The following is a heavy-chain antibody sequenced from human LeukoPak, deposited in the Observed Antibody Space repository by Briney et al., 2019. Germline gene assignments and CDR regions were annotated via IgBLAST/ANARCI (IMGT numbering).Heavy chain of an antibody. Sequence: GASVKVSCKASGYTFTSYGISWVRQAPGQGLEWMGGIIPIFGTANYAQKFQGRVTITADESTSTAYMELSSLRSEDTAVYYCARWVRGYDYGDYWGQGTLVTVSS. CDR1: GYTFTSYG. CDR3: ARWVRGYDYGDY. V-gene: IGHV1-69*13. J-gene: IGHJ4*02. CDR2: IIPIFGTA. D-gene: IGHD1-1*01.